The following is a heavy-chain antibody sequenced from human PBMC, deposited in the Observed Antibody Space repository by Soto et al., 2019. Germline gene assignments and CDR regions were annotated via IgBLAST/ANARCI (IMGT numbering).Heavy chain of an antibody. CDR3: ARDRYCSSTSCYLYYYYYGMDV. D-gene: IGHD2-2*01. Sequence: QVQLQESGPGLVKPSQTLSLTCTVSGGSISSGDYYWSWIRQPPGKGLEWIGYIYYSGSTYYNPSLKSRVTISVDTSKNQFSLKLSSVTAADTAVYYCARDRYCSSTSCYLYYYYYGMDVWGQGTTVTVSS. J-gene: IGHJ6*02. V-gene: IGHV4-30-4*01. CDR2: IYYSGST. CDR1: GGSISSGDYY.